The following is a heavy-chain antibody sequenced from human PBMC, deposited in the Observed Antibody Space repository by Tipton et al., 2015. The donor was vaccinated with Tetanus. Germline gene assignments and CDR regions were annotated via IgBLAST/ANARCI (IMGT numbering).Heavy chain of an antibody. J-gene: IGHJ4*02. CDR3: ASGSALDY. CDR1: GFTFSDYT. V-gene: IGHV3-21*01. Sequence: SLRLSYTASGFTFSDYTMNWVRQAPGKGLEWVSSISSTSSYIYYADSLTGRITISRDNAKNSLYLQMNSLRAEDTAVYYCASGSALDYWGQGTLVAVSS. D-gene: IGHD6-25*01. CDR2: ISSTSSYI.